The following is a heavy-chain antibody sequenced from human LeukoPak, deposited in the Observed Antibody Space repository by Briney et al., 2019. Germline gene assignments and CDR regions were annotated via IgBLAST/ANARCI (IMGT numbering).Heavy chain of an antibody. CDR1: GGTFSSYA. Sequence: GASVKVSCKASGGTFSSYAISWVRQAPGQGLEWMGRIIPILGTANYAQKFQGRVTLTADESTSTAYMELSSLRSEDTAVYYCARDYSGSYGYWGQGTLVTVSS. D-gene: IGHD1-26*01. V-gene: IGHV1-69*11. J-gene: IGHJ4*02. CDR3: ARDYSGSYGY. CDR2: IIPILGTA.